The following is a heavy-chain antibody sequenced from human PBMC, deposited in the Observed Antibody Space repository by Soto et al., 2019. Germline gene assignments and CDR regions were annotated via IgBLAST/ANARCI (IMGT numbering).Heavy chain of an antibody. CDR3: ARGRQPIQQWYYIDS. CDR1: CGSVSSGNDY. D-gene: IGHD6-19*01. CDR2: IYYTGST. J-gene: IGHJ4*02. Sequence: TSANLSLAGTVSCGSVSSGNDYWTWIRQPPGKGLEWLAYIYYTGSTNYNPSLKSRVAVSIDRSKNQFSLKVSSVTAADTAVYYCARGRQPIQQWYYIDSWGQGTLVTVSS. V-gene: IGHV4-61*01.